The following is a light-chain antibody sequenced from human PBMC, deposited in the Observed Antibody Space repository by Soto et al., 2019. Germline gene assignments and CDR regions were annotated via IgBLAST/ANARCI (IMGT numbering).Light chain of an antibody. J-gene: IGKJ1*01. CDR2: DAS. Sequence: DIQMTHSPSTLSASVGDRVTITCRASQSISSWLAWYQQKPGKAPKLLIYDASSLESGVPSRFSGSGSGTELTLTISSLQPDDFATYYCQQYNSYWTFGQGTKVDIK. V-gene: IGKV1-5*01. CDR3: QQYNSYWT. CDR1: QSISSW.